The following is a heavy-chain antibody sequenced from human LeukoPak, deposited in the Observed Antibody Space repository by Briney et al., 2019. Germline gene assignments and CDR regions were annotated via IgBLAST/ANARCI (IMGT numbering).Heavy chain of an antibody. J-gene: IGHJ6*02. Sequence: SHPLPLTRAVSGDSISSDDYYWTWLPQPPGKGREGSGYIFHSEHTYYNPSLTSRLSMSIDTSKNQFSLQLSSVTAADTAVYYCAGYHTKYDSGSYPAHYYEYGLDVWGQGTTVSVSS. CDR1: GDSISSDDYY. CDR3: AGYHTKYDSGSYPAHYYEYGLDV. CDR2: IFHSEHT. D-gene: IGHD3-10*01. V-gene: IGHV4-30-4*01.